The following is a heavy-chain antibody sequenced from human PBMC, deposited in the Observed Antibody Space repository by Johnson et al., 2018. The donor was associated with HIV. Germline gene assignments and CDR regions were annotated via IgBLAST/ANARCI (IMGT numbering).Heavy chain of an antibody. CDR1: GFTFSSYA. J-gene: IGHJ3*02. D-gene: IGHD2-15*01. V-gene: IGHV3-23*03. CDR3: ARRYCSGGRCLNPKDAFDI. CDR2: IYSGGST. Sequence: VQLVESGGGLVQPGGSLRLSCAASGFTFSSYAMSWVRQAPGKGLEWVSVIYSGGSTYYADSVKGRFTIPRDNSKTTLYLQMNSLRADDTAVYYCARRYCSGGRCLNPKDAFDIWGQGTMVTVSS.